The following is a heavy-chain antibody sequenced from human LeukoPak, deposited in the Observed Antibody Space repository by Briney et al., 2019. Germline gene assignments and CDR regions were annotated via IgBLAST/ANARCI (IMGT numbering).Heavy chain of an antibody. J-gene: IGHJ3*02. CDR3: ASSGWYVNAFDI. V-gene: IGHV1-8*03. CDR2: MNPNSGNT. Sequence: ASVKISCKASGYTFTSYDINWVRQAPGQGLEWMGWMNPNSGNTGYAQKFQGRVTITRNTSISTAYMELSSLRSEDTAVYYCASSGWYVNAFDIWGQGTMVTVSS. D-gene: IGHD6-19*01. CDR1: GYTFTSYD.